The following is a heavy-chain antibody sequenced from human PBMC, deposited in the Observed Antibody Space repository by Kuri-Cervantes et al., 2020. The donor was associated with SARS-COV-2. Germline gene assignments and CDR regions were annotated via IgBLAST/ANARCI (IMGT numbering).Heavy chain of an antibody. CDR1: GFTFSGNW. D-gene: IGHD1-26*01. CDR2: INGDGSST. V-gene: IGHV3-74*01. Sequence: GGSLRLSCAASGFTFSGNWMHWVRQAPGKGLVWVSRINGDGSSTSYVDSVRGRFTISRDNAMNTLSLHMNSLRVEDTAVYYCTTGSLDYWGQGTLVTVSS. CDR3: TTGSLDY. J-gene: IGHJ4*02.